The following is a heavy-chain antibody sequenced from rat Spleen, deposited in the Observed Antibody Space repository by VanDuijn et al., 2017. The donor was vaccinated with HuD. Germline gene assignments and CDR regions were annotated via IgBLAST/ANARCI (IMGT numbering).Heavy chain of an antibody. Sequence: EVQLQESGPGLVKPSQSLSLTCSVTGYSITSSYRWNWIRKFPGNKLEWMGYINSAGSTNYSPSLESRISITRDTSKNQFFLQVNSVTTEDTATYYCARWNNYAAHWGQGTLVTVSS. CDR2: INSAGST. V-gene: IGHV3-3*01. CDR3: ARWNNYAAH. CDR1: GYSITSSYR. J-gene: IGHJ3*01. D-gene: IGHD1-10*01.